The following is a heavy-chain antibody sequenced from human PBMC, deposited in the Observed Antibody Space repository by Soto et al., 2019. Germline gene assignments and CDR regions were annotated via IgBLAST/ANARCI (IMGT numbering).Heavy chain of an antibody. V-gene: IGHV1-69*13. J-gene: IGHJ4*02. CDR1: GGTFSSYA. CDR3: ASPYYYDSSGYSYYFDY. CDR2: IIPIFGTA. Sequence: SVKVSCKASGGTFSSYAISWVRQAPGQGLEWMGGIIPIFGTANYAQKFQGRVTITADESTSTAYMELSSLRPEDTAVYYCASPYYYDSSGYSYYFDYWGQGTLVTVSS. D-gene: IGHD3-22*01.